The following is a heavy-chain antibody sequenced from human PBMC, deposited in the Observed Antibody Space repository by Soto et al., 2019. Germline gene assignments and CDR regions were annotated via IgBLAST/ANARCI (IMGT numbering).Heavy chain of an antibody. CDR2: IWYDGSNK. V-gene: IGHV3-33*01. D-gene: IGHD3-3*01. CDR1: GFTFSSYG. Sequence: GGSLRLSCAASGFTFSSYGMHWVRQAPGKGLEWVAVIWYDGSNKYYADSVKGRFTISRDNSKNTLYLQMNSLGAEDTAVYYCARDISPESFWVWFQHWGQGTLVTVSS. J-gene: IGHJ1*01. CDR3: ARDISPESFWVWFQH.